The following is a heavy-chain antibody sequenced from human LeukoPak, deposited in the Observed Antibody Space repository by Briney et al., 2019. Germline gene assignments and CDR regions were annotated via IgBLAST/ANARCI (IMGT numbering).Heavy chain of an antibody. J-gene: IGHJ6*03. Sequence: ASVKVSCKASGGTFSSYAISWVRQALGQGLEWMGGIIPIFGTANYAQKFQGRVTITADESTSTAYMELSSLRSEDTAVYYCARAGTTVTYYYYYYMDVWGKGTTVTVSS. V-gene: IGHV1-69*01. D-gene: IGHD4-11*01. CDR2: IIPIFGTA. CDR3: ARAGTTVTYYYYYYMDV. CDR1: GGTFSSYA.